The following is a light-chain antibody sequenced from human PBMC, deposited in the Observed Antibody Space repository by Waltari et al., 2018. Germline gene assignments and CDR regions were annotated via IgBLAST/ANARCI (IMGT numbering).Light chain of an antibody. CDR3: QQYNSYPWT. CDR2: KAS. Sequence: DIQMTQSPSTLSASVGDRVTITCRASQSISYWLAWYQQKPGKAPKLLIYKASSLESGVPSRFGGSGSGTEFTLTISSLKPDDFATYHCQQYNSYPWTFGQGTKVEIK. V-gene: IGKV1-5*03. J-gene: IGKJ1*01. CDR1: QSISYW.